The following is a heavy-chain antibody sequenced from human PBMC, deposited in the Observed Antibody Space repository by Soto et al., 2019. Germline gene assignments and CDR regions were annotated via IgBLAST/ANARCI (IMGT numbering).Heavy chain of an antibody. D-gene: IGHD3-10*01. J-gene: IGHJ6*03. V-gene: IGHV3-23*01. CDR2: ISGSGGST. CDR1: GFTFSSYA. Sequence: LRLSCAASGFTFSSYAMSWVRQAPGKGLEWVSAISGSGGSTYYADSVKGRFTISRDNAKNSLFLQMHSLRAEDTAVYYCARDSRESSSLWYMDVWGKGTTVTVSS. CDR3: ARDSRESSSLWYMDV.